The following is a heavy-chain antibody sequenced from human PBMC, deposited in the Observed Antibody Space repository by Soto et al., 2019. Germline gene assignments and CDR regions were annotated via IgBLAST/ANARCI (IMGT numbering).Heavy chain of an antibody. CDR2: SYWDDDK. CDR1: GFSLSTSGVG. J-gene: IGHJ4*02. V-gene: IGHV2-5*02. D-gene: IGHD6-6*01. CDR3: SHRQRVSGLAY. Sequence: QITLKESGPPLVKPTQTLTLTCTFSGFSLSTSGVGVGWIRQPPGKALEWLALSYWDDDKLYSPSLKSRLTITKDTSKSQVVLTMTNMDPVDTATYYCSHRQRVSGLAYWGQGTLVTVSS.